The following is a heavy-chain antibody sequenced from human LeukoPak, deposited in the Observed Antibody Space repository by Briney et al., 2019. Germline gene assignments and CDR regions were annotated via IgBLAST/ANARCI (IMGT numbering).Heavy chain of an antibody. CDR3: ARVAPYCSSTTCYFNY. CDR1: GATFSSYA. V-gene: IGHV1-69*06. D-gene: IGHD2-2*01. Sequence: SVKVSCKASGATFSSYAISRVRQAPGQGLEWMGGIIPIFGTANYAQKFQGRVTITADKSTRTAYMELSSLRSEDTAVYYCARVAPYCSSTTCYFNYWGQGTLVTVSS. CDR2: IIPIFGTA. J-gene: IGHJ4*02.